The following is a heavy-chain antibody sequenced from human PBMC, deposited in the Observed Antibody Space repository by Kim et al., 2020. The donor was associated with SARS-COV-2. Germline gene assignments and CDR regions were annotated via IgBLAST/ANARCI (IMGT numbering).Heavy chain of an antibody. D-gene: IGHD2-21*01. J-gene: IGHJ5*02. V-gene: IGHV1-69*01. CDR3: ARGAGVWFRSPTWFDP. Sequence: RFQGRVTITADESTSTAYMELSSLRSEDTAVYYCARGAGVWFRSPTWFDPWGQGTLVTVSS.